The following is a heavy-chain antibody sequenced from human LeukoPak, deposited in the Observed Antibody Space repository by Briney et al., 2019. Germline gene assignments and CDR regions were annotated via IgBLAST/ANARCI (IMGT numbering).Heavy chain of an antibody. CDR2: ISPNSGGT. Sequence: GASEKVSCKASGYTFTGYFIHWVRQAPGQGLEWMGWISPNSGGTNYAQKFQGRVTMTRDTSISTAYMELSRLRSDDTAVYYCARDSYGALDYWGQGTLVTVSS. J-gene: IGHJ4*02. V-gene: IGHV1-2*02. D-gene: IGHD1-26*01. CDR3: ARDSYGALDY. CDR1: GYTFTGYF.